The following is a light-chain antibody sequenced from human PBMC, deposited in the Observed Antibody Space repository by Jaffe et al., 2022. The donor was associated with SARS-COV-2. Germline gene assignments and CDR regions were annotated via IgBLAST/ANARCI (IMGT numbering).Light chain of an antibody. CDR2: DVS. CDR3: CSYAGSYTNYV. Sequence: QSALTQPRSVSGSPGQSVTISCTGTSSDVGFYNYVSWYQQHPGKAPKLMIYDVSKRPSGVPDRFSGSKSGNTASLTISGLQAEDETDYYCCSYAGSYTNYVFGTGTKVTVL. CDR1: SSDVGFYNY. V-gene: IGLV2-11*01. J-gene: IGLJ1*01.